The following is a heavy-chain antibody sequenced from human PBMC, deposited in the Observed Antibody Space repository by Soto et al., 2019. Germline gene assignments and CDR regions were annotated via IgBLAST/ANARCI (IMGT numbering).Heavy chain of an antibody. D-gene: IGHD2-15*01. Sequence: QVQVEEFGGGVVRPGRSLRLSCEGPGFTFSDYGFHWVRQAPGKGLEWVAMISYDGSDRYYRDSVQGRFTISRDDSKNTVYLQMNILRAEDTATYYCARSTYCNGGSCFPQYWGPGTLVTVSS. J-gene: IGHJ4*02. CDR3: ARSTYCNGGSCFPQY. CDR2: ISYDGSDR. CDR1: GFTFSDYG. V-gene: IGHV3-30*03.